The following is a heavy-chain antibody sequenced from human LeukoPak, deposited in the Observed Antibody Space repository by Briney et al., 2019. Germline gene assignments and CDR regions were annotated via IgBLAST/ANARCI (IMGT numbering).Heavy chain of an antibody. CDR1: GFTFRTYS. V-gene: IGHV3-30*04. CDR3: ARQVTGWLQPDY. J-gene: IGHJ4*02. D-gene: IGHD5-24*01. CDR2: ISDIGGNK. Sequence: GGSLRLSCAASGFTFRTYSMHWVRQAPGKGLEWVAVISDIGGNKYHADSVKGRFTISRDNSNNILYLQMNSLRVDDTAVYYCARQVTGWLQPDYWGQGTLVTVSS.